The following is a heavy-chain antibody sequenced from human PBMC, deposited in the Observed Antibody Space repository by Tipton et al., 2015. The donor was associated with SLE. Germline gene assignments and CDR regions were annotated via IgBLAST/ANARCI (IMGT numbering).Heavy chain of an antibody. CDR1: GFTFSDYY. CDR3: AREDEDYYDSSGYHDY. CDR2: ISSSSSYT. J-gene: IGHJ4*02. V-gene: IGHV3-11*06. Sequence: SLRLSCAASGFTFSDYYMSWIRQAPGKGLEWVSYISSSSSYTNYADSVKGRFTISRDNAKNSLYLQMNSLRAEDTAVYYCAREDEDYYDSSGYHDYWGQGTLVTVSS. D-gene: IGHD3-22*01.